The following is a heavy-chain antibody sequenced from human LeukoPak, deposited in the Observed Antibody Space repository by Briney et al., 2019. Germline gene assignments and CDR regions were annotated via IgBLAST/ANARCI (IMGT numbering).Heavy chain of an antibody. CDR2: IYYNGST. CDR3: ARVASGYSYGSEIYYFDY. CDR1: GGSISSYY. D-gene: IGHD5-18*01. V-gene: IGHV4-59*01. Sequence: SETLSLTCTVTGGSISSYYWSWIRQPPGKGLEWIGYIYYNGSTNYNPSLKSRVTISVDTSMKQFSLKLSSVTAADTAVYYCARVASGYSYGSEIYYFDYWGQGTRVTVSS. J-gene: IGHJ4*02.